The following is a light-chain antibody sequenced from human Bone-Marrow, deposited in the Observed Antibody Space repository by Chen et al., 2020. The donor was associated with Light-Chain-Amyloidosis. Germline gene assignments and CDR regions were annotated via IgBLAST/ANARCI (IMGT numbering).Light chain of an antibody. Sequence: IVLTPSPGTLSVSLGERATLSCRASQSVSSNFLAWYQQNPGQAPGLLIYDASSRATGIPVRFSGSGSGTDFTLTISRLEPEEFAVYYCQQYGSTPLTFGGGTKVESK. CDR3: QQYGSTPLT. CDR2: DAS. V-gene: IGKV3-20*01. CDR1: QSVSSNF. J-gene: IGKJ4*01.